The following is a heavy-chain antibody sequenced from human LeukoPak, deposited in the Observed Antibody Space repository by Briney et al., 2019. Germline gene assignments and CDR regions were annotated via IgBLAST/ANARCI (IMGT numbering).Heavy chain of an antibody. CDR2: IKQDGSEK. Sequence: GGSLRLSCAASGFTFSSYWMSWVRQAPGKGLEWVANIKQDGSEKYYVDSVKGRFTISRDNAKISLYLQMNSLRAEDTAVYYCARDTPYLRYDYVWGSYRSPRGDYWGQGTLVTVSS. CDR3: ARDTPYLRYDYVWGSYRSPRGDY. D-gene: IGHD3-16*02. CDR1: GFTFSSYW. V-gene: IGHV3-7*01. J-gene: IGHJ4*02.